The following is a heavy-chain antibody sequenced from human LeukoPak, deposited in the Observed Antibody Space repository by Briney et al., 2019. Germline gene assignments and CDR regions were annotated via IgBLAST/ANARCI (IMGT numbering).Heavy chain of an antibody. V-gene: IGHV7-4-1*02. CDR2: INTNTGNP. Sequence: WASVKVSCKASGYTFTSYAMNWVRQAPGQGLEWMGWINTNTGNPTYAQGFTGRFVFSLDTSVSTAYLQISSLKAEDTAVYYCARVWRKYYYDSSDAFDIWGQGTMVTVSS. J-gene: IGHJ3*02. D-gene: IGHD3-22*01. CDR1: GYTFTSYA. CDR3: ARVWRKYYYDSSDAFDI.